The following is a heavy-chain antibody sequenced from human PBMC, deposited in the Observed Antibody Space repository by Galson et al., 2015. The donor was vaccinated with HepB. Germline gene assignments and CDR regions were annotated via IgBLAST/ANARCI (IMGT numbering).Heavy chain of an antibody. D-gene: IGHD2-2*01. CDR1: GFTFSSYA. V-gene: IGHV3-30*04. CDR3: ARVPSRIRFDP. J-gene: IGHJ5*02. Sequence: SLRLSCAASGFTFSSYAMHWVRQAPGKGLEWVAVISYDGSNKYYADSVKGRFTISRDNSKNTLYLQMNSLRAEDTAVYYCARVPSRIRFDPWGQGTLVTVSS. CDR2: ISYDGSNK.